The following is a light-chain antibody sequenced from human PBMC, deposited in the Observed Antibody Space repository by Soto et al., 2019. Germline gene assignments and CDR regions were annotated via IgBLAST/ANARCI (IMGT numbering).Light chain of an antibody. Sequence: ELVLTQSPANLSLSPGERATLSCRASQSVSYRYLAWDQQKPGQAPSLLIYATSSRATGIPDRFSGGGSGTDFTLTISRLEPEDFAVYYCQQYVRSPRTFGQGTKVDVK. CDR1: QSVSYRY. V-gene: IGKV3-20*01. J-gene: IGKJ1*01. CDR3: QQYVRSPRT. CDR2: ATS.